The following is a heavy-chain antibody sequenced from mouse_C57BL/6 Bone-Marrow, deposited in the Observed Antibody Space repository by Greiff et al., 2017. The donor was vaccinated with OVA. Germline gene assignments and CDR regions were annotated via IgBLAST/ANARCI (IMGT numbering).Heavy chain of an antibody. CDR3: AGLLRYQWYFDV. CDR2: IYPGSGST. V-gene: IGHV1-55*01. CDR1: GYTFTSYW. D-gene: IGHD1-1*01. Sequence: VQLQQPGAELVKPGASVTMSCKASGYTFTSYWITWVKQRPGQGLEWIGDIYPGSGSTNYNEKFKSKATLTVDTSSSTAYMQLSSLTSEDSAVYYCAGLLRYQWYFDVWGTGTTVTVSS. J-gene: IGHJ1*03.